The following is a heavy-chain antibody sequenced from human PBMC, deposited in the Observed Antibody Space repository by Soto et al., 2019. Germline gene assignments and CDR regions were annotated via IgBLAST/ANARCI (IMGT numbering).Heavy chain of an antibody. CDR1: GFTLTTYT. CDR2: INGRSNYK. CDR3: VREDGVVGASYAFDS. D-gene: IGHD1-26*01. J-gene: IGHJ4*02. Sequence: GSLRLSCVASGFTLTTYTMNWGRQAPGTGLEWVSSINGRSNYKYYSESVKGRFTISRDNAQNPLFLQMSRLGPEDTAVYYCVREDGVVGASYAFDSWGQGTLVTVSS. V-gene: IGHV3-21*01.